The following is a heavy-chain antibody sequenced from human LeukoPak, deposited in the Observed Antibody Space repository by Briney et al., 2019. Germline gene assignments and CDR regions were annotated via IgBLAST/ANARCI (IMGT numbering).Heavy chain of an antibody. CDR2: IKYDGSNE. CDR3: AKDGLRRGVVVAWFDP. D-gene: IGHD2-15*01. Sequence: GGSLRLSCAASGITFSGYAMHWVRQAPGKGLEWVGLIKYDGSNEYYADSVKGRFTIPRDDSRNTLYLQMNSLRAEDTALYYCAKDGLRRGVVVAWFDPWGQGTLVTVSS. CDR1: GITFSGYA. V-gene: IGHV3-30*02. J-gene: IGHJ5*02.